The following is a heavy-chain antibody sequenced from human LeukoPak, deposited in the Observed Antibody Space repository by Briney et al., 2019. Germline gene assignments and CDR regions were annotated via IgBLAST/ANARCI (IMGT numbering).Heavy chain of an antibody. CDR2: ISGSGGST. CDR3: ARGRPHGNDY. Sequence: PGGSLRLSCAASGFTFSSYAMSWVRQAPGKGLEWVSAISGSGGSTYYADSVKGRFSISRDNAKNTLYLQMNSLRVEDTVVYYCARGRPHGNDYWGQGTLVTVSS. J-gene: IGHJ4*02. D-gene: IGHD4-23*01. V-gene: IGHV3-23*01. CDR1: GFTFSSYA.